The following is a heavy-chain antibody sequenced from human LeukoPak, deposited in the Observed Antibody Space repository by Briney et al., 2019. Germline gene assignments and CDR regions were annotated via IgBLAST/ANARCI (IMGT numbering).Heavy chain of an antibody. CDR3: ARDVEMATILNY. D-gene: IGHD5-24*01. CDR2: INPNSGGT. V-gene: IGHV1-2*02. CDR1: GYTFTGYY. Sequence: ASVKVSCKASGYTFTGYYMHWVRQAPGQGPEWMGWINPNSGGTNYAQKFQGRVTMTRDTSISTAYMELSRLRSDDTAVYYCARDVEMATILNYWGQGTLVTVSS. J-gene: IGHJ4*02.